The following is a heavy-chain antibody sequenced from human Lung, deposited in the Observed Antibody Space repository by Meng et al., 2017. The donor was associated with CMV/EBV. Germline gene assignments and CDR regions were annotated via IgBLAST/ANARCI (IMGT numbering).Heavy chain of an antibody. CDR2: ISSDGSST. J-gene: IGHJ4*02. CDR3: ARHRADYYFDY. Sequence: GEXXKIPCAASGFTFSSYWMHWVRQAPGKGLVWVSRISSDGSSTIYADSVKGRFTISRDNAKNTLYLQMNSLRGEDTAVYYCARHRADYYFDYWGQGTLVTVSS. V-gene: IGHV3-74*01. CDR1: GFTFSSYW. D-gene: IGHD2-21*02.